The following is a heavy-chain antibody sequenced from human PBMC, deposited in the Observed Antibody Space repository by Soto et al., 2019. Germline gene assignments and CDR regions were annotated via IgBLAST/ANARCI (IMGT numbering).Heavy chain of an antibody. D-gene: IGHD2-15*01. CDR3: ARVRGYSSDDWFDP. Sequence: SETLSLTCAVSGGSISSGGYSWSWIRQPPGKGLEWIGYIYHSGSTYYNPSLKSRVTISVDRSKNQFSLKLSSVTAADTAVYYCARVRGYSSDDWFDPWGQGTLVTVSS. J-gene: IGHJ5*02. CDR1: GGSISSGGYS. V-gene: IGHV4-30-2*01. CDR2: IYHSGST.